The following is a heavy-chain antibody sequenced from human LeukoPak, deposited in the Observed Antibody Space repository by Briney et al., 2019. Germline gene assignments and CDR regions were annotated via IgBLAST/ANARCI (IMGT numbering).Heavy chain of an antibody. V-gene: IGHV3-11*01. D-gene: IGHD6-13*01. CDR3: AREYPGIAAAGMTLFDY. J-gene: IGHJ4*02. CDR1: GFTFSDYY. Sequence: GGSLILSCAASGFTFSDYYMSWIRQAPGKGLEWVSYISSSGSTIYYADSVKGRFTISRDNAKNSLYLQMNSLRAEDTAVYYCAREYPGIAAAGMTLFDYWGQGTLVTVSS. CDR2: ISSSGSTI.